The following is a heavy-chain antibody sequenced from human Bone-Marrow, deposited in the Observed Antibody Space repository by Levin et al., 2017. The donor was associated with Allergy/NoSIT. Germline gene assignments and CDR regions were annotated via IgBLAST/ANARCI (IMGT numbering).Heavy chain of an antibody. CDR2: GYYDGTT. CDR1: GGSITTINFY. D-gene: IGHD3-22*01. V-gene: IGHV4-39*07. J-gene: IGHJ4*02. CDR3: AGDAGGDTSGYFDY. Sequence: SETLSLTCSVSGGSITTINFYWAWIRQPPGKGLEWIGSGYYDGTTDYSPSLKSRVTISVDTSKNQFSLKMTSVTAADTAVYYGAGDAGGDTSGYFDYWGRGTLVTVSS.